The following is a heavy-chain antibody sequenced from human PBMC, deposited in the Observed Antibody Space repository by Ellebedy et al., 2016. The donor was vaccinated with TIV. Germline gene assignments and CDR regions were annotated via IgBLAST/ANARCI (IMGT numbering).Heavy chain of an antibody. V-gene: IGHV3-53*01. CDR1: GFIVSATY. CDR3: ASDSGFGVDTPY. D-gene: IGHD3-3*01. J-gene: IGHJ4*02. Sequence: GESLKISXAASGFIVSATYMSWVRQAPGKGLEWVSIIYPDDRTFYAGFARGRFSISRDKSKNTLYLQMNSLRADDTAVYYCASDSGFGVDTPYWGQGTPVTVSS. CDR2: IYPDDRT.